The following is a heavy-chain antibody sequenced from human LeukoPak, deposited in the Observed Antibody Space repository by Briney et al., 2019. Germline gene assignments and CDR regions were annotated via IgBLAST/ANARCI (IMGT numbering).Heavy chain of an antibody. CDR2: ISGSGGST. CDR3: AREIVPAATGNWFDP. D-gene: IGHD2-2*01. V-gene: IGHV3-23*01. CDR1: GITLSNYG. J-gene: IGHJ5*02. Sequence: GGSLRLSCAVSGITLSNYGMSWVCQVPGKGLEWVAGISGSGGSTNYAASVKGRFTISRDNRKNTLYLQMNSLTAEDTAVYFCAREIVPAATGNWFDPWGQGTLVTVSS.